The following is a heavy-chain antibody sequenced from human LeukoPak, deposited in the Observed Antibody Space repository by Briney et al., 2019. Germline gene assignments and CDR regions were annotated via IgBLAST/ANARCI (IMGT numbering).Heavy chain of an antibody. J-gene: IGHJ2*01. CDR2: VSGSGSGVTT. CDR1: GFSFSNYA. D-gene: IGHD1-1*01. Sequence: GGSLRLSCVASGFSFSNYAMNWVRQAPGKGLEWVSSVSGSGSGVTTDYADSVKGRFTISRDNSKDTLSLQMNSLRAEDTAVYYCARDLYTWNAGWCFDLWGRGTLVTVSS. CDR3: ARDLYTWNAGWCFDL. V-gene: IGHV3-23*01.